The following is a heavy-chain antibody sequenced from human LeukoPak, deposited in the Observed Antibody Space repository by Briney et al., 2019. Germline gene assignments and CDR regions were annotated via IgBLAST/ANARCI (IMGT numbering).Heavy chain of an antibody. Sequence: ASVKVSCKVSGYILTELSMHWVRQAPGKGLEWMGGFDPEDGETIYAQKFQGRVTMTEDTSTDTAYMELSSLRSEDTAVYYCASLTAAGTHYYYYYYMDVWGKGTTVTVSS. CDR2: FDPEDGET. CDR3: ASLTAAGTHYYYYYYMDV. V-gene: IGHV1-24*01. J-gene: IGHJ6*03. D-gene: IGHD6-13*01. CDR1: GYILTELS.